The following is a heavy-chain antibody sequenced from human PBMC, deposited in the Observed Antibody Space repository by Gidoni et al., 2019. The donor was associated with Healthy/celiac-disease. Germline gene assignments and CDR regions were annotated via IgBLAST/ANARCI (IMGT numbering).Heavy chain of an antibody. CDR3: ARGRQWLVPVKYYFDY. Sequence: QVQLVESGGGVVQPGRSLRLSCAASGFTFRSYNMHWVRQAPGKGLEWVAVIWYDGSNKYYADSVKGRFTISRDNSKNTLYLQMNSLRAEDTAVYYCARGRQWLVPVKYYFDYWGQGTLVTVSS. CDR2: IWYDGSNK. V-gene: IGHV3-33*01. CDR1: GFTFRSYN. D-gene: IGHD6-19*01. J-gene: IGHJ4*02.